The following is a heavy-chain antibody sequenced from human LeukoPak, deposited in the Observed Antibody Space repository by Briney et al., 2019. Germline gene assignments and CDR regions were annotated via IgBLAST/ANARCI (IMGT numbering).Heavy chain of an antibody. CDR1: GGSISSYY. J-gene: IGHJ6*02. D-gene: IGHD6-13*01. CDR3: AREREQLVPPYYYYYGMDV. CDR2: IYYSGST. Sequence: SETLSLTCTVSGGSISSYYWSWIRQPPGKGLEWIGYIYYSGSTNYNPSLKSRVTIPVDTSKNQFSLKLSSVTAADTAVYYCAREREQLVPPYYYYYGMDVWGQGTTVTVSS. V-gene: IGHV4-59*01.